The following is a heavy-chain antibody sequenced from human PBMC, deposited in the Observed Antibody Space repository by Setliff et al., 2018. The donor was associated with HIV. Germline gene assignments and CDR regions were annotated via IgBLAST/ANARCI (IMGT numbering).Heavy chain of an antibody. CDR2: IYYNGIT. D-gene: IGHD2-2*01. J-gene: IGHJ4*02. V-gene: IGHV4-31*03. CDR3: ASSRGHSAAPNEFFDY. Sequence: SETLSLTCTVSRGSISSGGYYWSWIRQHPERGLEWIGYIYYNGITYYSPSLRSRVIMSVDTSKNQFSLKLSSVTAADTAVYYCASSRGHSAAPNEFFDYWGQGTLVTVSS. CDR1: RGSISSGGYY.